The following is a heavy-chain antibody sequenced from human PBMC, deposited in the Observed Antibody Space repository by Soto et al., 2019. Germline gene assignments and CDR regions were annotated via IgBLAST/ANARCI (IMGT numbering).Heavy chain of an antibody. V-gene: IGHV1-24*01. J-gene: IGHJ4*02. CDR1: GYTLTELS. CDR3: AKDNFDY. Sequence: APVKVSCKVSGYTLTELSMHWVRQAPGKGLEWMGGFDPEDGETIYAQNFLGRVTMTDDTSTDTAYMELSSLRSEDTAVYYCAKDNFDYWGQGTLVTVSS. CDR2: FDPEDGET.